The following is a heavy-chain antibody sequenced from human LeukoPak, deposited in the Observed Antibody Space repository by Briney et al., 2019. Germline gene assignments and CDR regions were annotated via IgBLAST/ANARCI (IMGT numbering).Heavy chain of an antibody. CDR2: IRHDESKT. J-gene: IGHJ6*03. D-gene: IGHD2-8*02. CDR3: AILVIPSAYQGTYYMDV. V-gene: IGHV3-30*02. CDR1: GLTFSSYG. Sequence: GGSLRLSCAASGLTFSSYGMHWVRQAPGEGLEWVAYIRHDESKTFYADSVKGRFTISRDNSKNTLYLQMHSLKAEDMGLYYCAILVIPSAYQGTYYMDVWGKGTTVTVSS.